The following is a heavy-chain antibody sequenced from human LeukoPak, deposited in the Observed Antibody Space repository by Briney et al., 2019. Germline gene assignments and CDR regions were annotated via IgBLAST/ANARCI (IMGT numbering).Heavy chain of an antibody. CDR2: IYYSGNT. D-gene: IGHD3-10*01. CDR1: GGSISSSSYY. CDR3: ARDPSVRGVIINHAFDI. V-gene: IGHV4-39*07. J-gene: IGHJ3*02. Sequence: SETLSLTCTVSGGSISSSSYYWGWIRQPPGKGLEWIGSIYYSGNTYYNPSLKSRVTMSVDTSKNQFSLKLSSVTAADTAVYYCARDPSVRGVIINHAFDIWGQGTMVTVSS.